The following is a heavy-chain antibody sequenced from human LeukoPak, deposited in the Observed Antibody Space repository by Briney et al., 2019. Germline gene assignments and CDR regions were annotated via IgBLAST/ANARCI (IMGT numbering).Heavy chain of an antibody. Sequence: GGSLRLSCAASGFTLSSYAMHWVRQAPGKGLEYVSAISSNRGSTYYANSVKGRFTISRDNSKNTVYLQMGSLRPEDMAVYYCARDRWGYPNYLDYWGQGTLVTVSS. D-gene: IGHD4-23*01. J-gene: IGHJ4*02. CDR2: ISSNRGST. CDR1: GFTLSSYA. CDR3: ARDRWGYPNYLDY. V-gene: IGHV3-64*01.